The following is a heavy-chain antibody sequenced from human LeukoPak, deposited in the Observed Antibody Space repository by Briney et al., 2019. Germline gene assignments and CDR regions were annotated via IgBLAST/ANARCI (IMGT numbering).Heavy chain of an antibody. V-gene: IGHV1-18*01. CDR2: ISADNGNT. D-gene: IGHD4-17*01. Sequence: ASVKVSCKTSGYTFTSYHITWVRQAPGQGLEWMGWISADNGNTNYAQKFQGRVTMTTDTSTSTAYMELRSLRFDDTAVYYCVRGRDHDYGDYFFDYWGQGTLVTVSS. J-gene: IGHJ4*02. CDR3: VRGRDHDYGDYFFDY. CDR1: GYTFTSYH.